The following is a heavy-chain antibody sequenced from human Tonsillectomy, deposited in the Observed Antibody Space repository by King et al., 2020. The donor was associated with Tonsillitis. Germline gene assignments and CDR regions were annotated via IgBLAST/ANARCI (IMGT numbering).Heavy chain of an antibody. CDR1: GYSFTTYG. Sequence: QLVQSGSEVKKPGASVKVSCKASGYSFTTYGITWVRQAPGQGLEWMGWISAYKGNTNYAQKFQGRVTMTTDKSTSTAYMELRGLRSDDTAVYYCAREMAGYCSGGTCNPSSDYWGQGTLVTVYS. CDR2: ISAYKGNT. J-gene: IGHJ4*02. V-gene: IGHV1-18*04. D-gene: IGHD2-15*01. CDR3: AREMAGYCSGGTCNPSSDY.